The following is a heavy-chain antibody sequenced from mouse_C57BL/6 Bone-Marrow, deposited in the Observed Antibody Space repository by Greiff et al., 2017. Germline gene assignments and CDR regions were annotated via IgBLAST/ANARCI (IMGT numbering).Heavy chain of an antibody. J-gene: IGHJ2*01. V-gene: IGHV1-81*01. Sequence: VQLQQSGAELARPGASVKLSCKASGYTFTSYGISWVKQRTGQGLEWIGEIYPRSGNTYYNEKFKGKATLTADKSSSTAYMELRSLTSEDSAVYFCARAAITTVPPDYWGQGTTLTVSS. CDR1: GYTFTSYG. D-gene: IGHD1-1*01. CDR3: ARAAITTVPPDY. CDR2: IYPRSGNT.